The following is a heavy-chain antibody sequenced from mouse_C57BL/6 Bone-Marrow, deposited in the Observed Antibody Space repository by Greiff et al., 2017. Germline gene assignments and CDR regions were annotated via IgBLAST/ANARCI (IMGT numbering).Heavy chain of an antibody. CDR1: GYTFTDYN. V-gene: IGHV1-22*01. Sequence: EVKLMESGPELVKPGASVKMSCKASGYTFTDYNMHWVKQSHGKSLEWIGYINPNNGGTSYNQKFKGKATMTVNQSSSTAYMELRSLTSEDSAVYYCARWCYYGSSPYAMDYWGQGTSVTVSS. CDR2: INPNNGGT. CDR3: ARWCYYGSSPYAMDY. J-gene: IGHJ4*01. D-gene: IGHD1-1*01.